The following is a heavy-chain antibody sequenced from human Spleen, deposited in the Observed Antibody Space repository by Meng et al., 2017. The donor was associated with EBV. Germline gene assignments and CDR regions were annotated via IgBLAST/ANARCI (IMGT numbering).Heavy chain of an antibody. J-gene: IGHJ4*02. D-gene: IGHD3-3*01. CDR1: GGSISDNNFL. CDR2: IYSSGTT. Sequence: PGLAQLTQTLSPPGPVYGGSISDNNFLGCCTRQPPAKGPEWMWSIYSSGTTHSNPPLKRRVTISVDTSKNHFSLRLSSVPAADTAVYYCARVDLPTIFAVAQDYWGQGTLVTVSS. CDR3: ARVDLPTIFAVAQDY. V-gene: IGHV4-39*02.